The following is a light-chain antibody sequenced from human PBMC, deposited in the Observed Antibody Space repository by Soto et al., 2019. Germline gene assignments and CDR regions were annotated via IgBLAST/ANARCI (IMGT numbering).Light chain of an antibody. J-gene: IGKJ5*01. V-gene: IGKV1-33*01. Sequence: DIQMTQSPSSLSASVGGRVTITCQASQDISNYLNWYQQKPGKAPKLLIYDASNLETGVPSRFSGSGSGTDFTFTISSLQPEDIATYYCQQYDNLLTFGGGTRLEI. CDR2: DAS. CDR3: QQYDNLLT. CDR1: QDISNY.